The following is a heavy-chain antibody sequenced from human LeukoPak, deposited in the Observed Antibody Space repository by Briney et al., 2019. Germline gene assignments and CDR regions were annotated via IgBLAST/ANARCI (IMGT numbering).Heavy chain of an antibody. V-gene: IGHV3-30*18. D-gene: IGHD6-13*01. CDR3: AKDFSSSWYSYFDY. CDR2: ISYDGSNK. Sequence: GGSLRLSCAASGFTFSSYGMHWLRQAPGKGLEGVAVISYDGSNKYYPDSVKGRFTISRDNSKNTLYLQMNSLRPEDTAVYYCAKDFSSSWYSYFDYWGQGTLVTVSS. CDR1: GFTFSSYG. J-gene: IGHJ4*02.